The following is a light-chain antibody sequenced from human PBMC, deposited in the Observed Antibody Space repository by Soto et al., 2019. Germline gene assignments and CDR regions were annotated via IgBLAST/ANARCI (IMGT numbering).Light chain of an antibody. J-gene: IGKJ2*01. CDR1: QSINSW. V-gene: IGKV1-5*03. Sequence: DIQMTQSPSTLSASVGDRVTITCRASQSINSWLAWYQQKPGKAPKLLIYKASSLESGVPSRFTGSGSGTEFTLTISSLQPDDFATYYCQQYDSYPYTFGQGTKLEIK. CDR3: QQYDSYPYT. CDR2: KAS.